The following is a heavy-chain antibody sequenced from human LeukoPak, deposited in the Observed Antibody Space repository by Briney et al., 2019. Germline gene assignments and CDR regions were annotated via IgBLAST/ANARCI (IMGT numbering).Heavy chain of an antibody. D-gene: IGHD6-6*01. CDR1: GFTFSDYY. J-gene: IGHJ4*02. Sequence: GGSLRLSCAASGFTFSDYYMSWIRQAPGKGLEWVSYISSSGSTIYYADSVEGRFTISRDNAKNSLYLQMNSLRAEDTAVYYCARPLGSSSPHALDYWGQGTLVTVSS. CDR2: ISSSGSTI. V-gene: IGHV3-11*04. CDR3: ARPLGSSSPHALDY.